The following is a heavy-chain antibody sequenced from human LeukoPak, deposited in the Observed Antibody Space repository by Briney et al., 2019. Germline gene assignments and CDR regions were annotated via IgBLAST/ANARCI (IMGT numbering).Heavy chain of an antibody. Sequence: SETLSLTCTVSGGSISSSSYYWGWIRQPPGKGLEWIGSIYYSGSTYYNPSLKSRVTISLDTSKNQFSLKLGSVTAADTAVYYCARVVMGNPGADWFDPWGQGTLVTVSS. CDR3: ARVVMGNPGADWFDP. J-gene: IGHJ5*02. V-gene: IGHV4-39*07. CDR1: GGSISSSSYY. D-gene: IGHD2-21*01. CDR2: IYYSGST.